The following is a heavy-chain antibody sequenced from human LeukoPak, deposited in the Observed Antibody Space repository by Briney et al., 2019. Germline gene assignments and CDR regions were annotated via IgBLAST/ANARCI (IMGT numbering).Heavy chain of an antibody. CDR1: HFTFTNRW. J-gene: IGHJ4*02. V-gene: IGHV3-15*07. CDR3: TTRTTTTIY. CDR2: IASNTDGGTT. D-gene: IGHD1-7*01. Sequence: GGSLRLSCAASHFTFTNRWMNWVRQAPGKGLEWVGRIASNTDGGTTDYAAPVKGRFTISRDDSKNALYLQMNSLKTEETALYYCTTRTTTTIYWGQGTLVTVSS.